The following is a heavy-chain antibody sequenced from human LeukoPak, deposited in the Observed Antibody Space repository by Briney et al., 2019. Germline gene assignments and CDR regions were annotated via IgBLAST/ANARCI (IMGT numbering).Heavy chain of an antibody. V-gene: IGHV4-59*01. CDR3: ARTVRRAFDI. Sequence: GSLRLSCTASGFTFASYAMSWIRQPPGKGLEWIGYIYYSGSTNYNPSLKSRVTISVDTSKNQFSLKLSSVTAADTAVYYCARTVRRAFDIWGQGTMVTVSS. D-gene: IGHD3-10*01. J-gene: IGHJ3*02. CDR1: GFTFASYA. CDR2: IYYSGST.